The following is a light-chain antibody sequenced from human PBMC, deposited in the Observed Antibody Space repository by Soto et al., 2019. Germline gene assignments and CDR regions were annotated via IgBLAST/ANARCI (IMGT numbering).Light chain of an antibody. Sequence: DIHLTQSPSTLSASVGDRVTISCRASQRLSTDLAWYQQKPGKAPELLICDASTLETGVPSRFSGSASGTEFTLTISRLPTGEFETDFCQQYSSLPGTFGQGTKVEVK. CDR2: DAS. CDR3: QQYSSLPGT. J-gene: IGKJ1*01. V-gene: IGKV1-5*01. CDR1: QRLSTD.